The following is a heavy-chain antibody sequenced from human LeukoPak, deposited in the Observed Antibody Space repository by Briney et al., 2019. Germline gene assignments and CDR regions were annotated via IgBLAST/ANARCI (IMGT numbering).Heavy chain of an antibody. J-gene: IGHJ3*02. CDR2: INHSGST. Sequence: SETLSLTCAVYGGSLSGYYWSWIRQPPGKGLEWIGEINHSGSTNYNPSLKSRVTISVDTSKNQFSLKLSSVTAADTAVYYCARSSRRIVEATRAFDIWGQGTMVTVSS. CDR1: GGSLSGYY. V-gene: IGHV4-34*01. D-gene: IGHD1-26*01. CDR3: ARSSRRIVEATRAFDI.